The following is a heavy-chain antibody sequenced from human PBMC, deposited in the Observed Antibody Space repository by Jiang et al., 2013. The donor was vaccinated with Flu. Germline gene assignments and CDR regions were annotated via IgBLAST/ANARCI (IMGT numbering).Heavy chain of an antibody. CDR3: ARGDGYVDRYLDY. CDR2: ITGMFGTT. D-gene: IGHD5-24*01. V-gene: IGHV1-69*01. CDR1: GGTFSSHA. J-gene: IGHJ4*02. Sequence: GAEVKKPGSSVKVSCKASGGTFSSHAITWVRQAPGQGLEWMGGITGMFGTTNYAQEFQGRVTITAEEITSTAYMELSSLRSEDTAVYYCARGDGYVDRYLDYWGQGTLVTVSS.